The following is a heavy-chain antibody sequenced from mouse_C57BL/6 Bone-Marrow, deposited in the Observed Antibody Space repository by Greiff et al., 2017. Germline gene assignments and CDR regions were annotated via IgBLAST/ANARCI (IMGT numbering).Heavy chain of an antibody. J-gene: IGHJ2*01. CDR1: GYTFTSYW. CDR3: AREGDYAFFDY. CDR2: IDPSESYT. Sequence: QVQLKQPGAELVMPGASVKLSCKASGYTFTSYWMHWVKQRPGQGLEWIGEIDPSESYTNYNQKFKGKSTLTVDKSSSTAYMQLSSLTSEDSAVYYCAREGDYAFFDYWGQGTTLTVSS. D-gene: IGHD2-4*01. V-gene: IGHV1-69*01.